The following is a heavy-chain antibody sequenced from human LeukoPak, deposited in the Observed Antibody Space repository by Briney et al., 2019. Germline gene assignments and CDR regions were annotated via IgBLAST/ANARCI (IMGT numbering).Heavy chain of an antibody. CDR1: GFTFSDHH. D-gene: IGHD4/OR15-4a*01. J-gene: IGHJ4*02. CDR3: ARDPLTLRRPESYFDS. CDR2: ISTSGNTI. Sequence: PGGSLRLSCAASGFTFSDHHMSWIRQAPGKALEWVSYISTSGNTINYAESVKGRFTISRDNAKKSLFLQMNSLRADDTAVYFCARDPLTLRRPESYFDSWGQGTLVSVSS. V-gene: IGHV3-11*01.